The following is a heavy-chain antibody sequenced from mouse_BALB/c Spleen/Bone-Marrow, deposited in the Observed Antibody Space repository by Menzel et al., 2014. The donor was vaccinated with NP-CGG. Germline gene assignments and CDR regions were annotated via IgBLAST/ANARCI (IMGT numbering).Heavy chain of an antibody. CDR2: ILPGSGGT. Sequence: QVQLQQSGAELMKPGASVKISCKATGYTFXSYWIEWVKQRPGHGLEWIGEILPGSGGTNYNEKFKGKATFTADTSSNTAYMQLSSQTSEDSAVYYCARSMDYWGQGTSVTVSS. J-gene: IGHJ4*01. CDR3: ARSMDY. CDR1: GYTFXSYW. V-gene: IGHV1-9*01.